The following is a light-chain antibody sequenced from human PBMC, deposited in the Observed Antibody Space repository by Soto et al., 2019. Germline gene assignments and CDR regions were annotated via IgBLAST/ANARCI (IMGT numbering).Light chain of an antibody. CDR2: GVT. J-gene: IGLJ1*01. CDR1: SSDVGGYDS. CDR3: FSHRSGDSHV. Sequence: QSALTQPASVSGSPGQSITISCTGTSSDVGGYDSVCWYQQHPGKAPKVMIYGVTNRPSGVSDRFSGSKSGNTASLTISGLQAEDEADYYCFSHRSGDSHVFGTGTKLTVL. V-gene: IGLV2-14*01.